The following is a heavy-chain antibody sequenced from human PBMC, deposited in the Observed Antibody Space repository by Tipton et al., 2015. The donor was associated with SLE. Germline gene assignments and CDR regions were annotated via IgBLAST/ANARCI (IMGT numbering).Heavy chain of an antibody. J-gene: IGHJ1*01. CDR2: IDPSDSYT. CDR3: AGPPWGAEYFQH. V-gene: IGHV5-10-1*01. Sequence: VQLVQSGAEVKKPGESLRISCKVSGYSFTSYWISWVRQMPGKGLEWMGRIDPSDSYTNYSPSFQGHVTISADKSISTAYLQWSSLKASDTAMYYCAGPPWGAEYFQHWGQGTLVTVSS. CDR1: GYSFTSYW. D-gene: IGHD7-27*01.